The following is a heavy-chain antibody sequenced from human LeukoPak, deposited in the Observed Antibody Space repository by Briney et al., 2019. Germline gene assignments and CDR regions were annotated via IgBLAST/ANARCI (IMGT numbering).Heavy chain of an antibody. Sequence: SETXXXXXXXXXXSXXXSXYXWGWIRQPPGKGLEWIGSIYYSGSTYYNPSLKSRVTISVDTSKNQFSLKLSSVTAADTAVYYCASSSGYDDPVGYWGQGTLVTVSS. CDR3: ASSSGYDDPVGY. CDR2: IYYSGST. D-gene: IGHD5-12*01. CDR1: XXSXXXSXYX. V-gene: IGHV4-39*01. J-gene: IGHJ4*02.